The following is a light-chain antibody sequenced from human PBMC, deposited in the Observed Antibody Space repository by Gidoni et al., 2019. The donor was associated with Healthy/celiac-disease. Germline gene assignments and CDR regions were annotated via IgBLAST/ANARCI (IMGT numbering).Light chain of an antibody. Sequence: DIQMTQSPSSLSASVGDRVTITCRASQSISSYLNWYQQKPGKAPKLLSYAASSLQSGVPSRFSGSGSGTDFTLTISSLQPEDFATYYCQQSYSTLFTFGPXTKVDIK. V-gene: IGKV1-39*01. CDR2: AAS. CDR1: QSISSY. J-gene: IGKJ3*01. CDR3: QQSYSTLFT.